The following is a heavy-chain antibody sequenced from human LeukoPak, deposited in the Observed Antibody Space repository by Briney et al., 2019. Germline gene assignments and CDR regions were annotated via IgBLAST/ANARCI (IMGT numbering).Heavy chain of an antibody. J-gene: IGHJ6*02. CDR1: GFTFSSYW. CDR3: ARDRQWLGGMDV. CDR2: ISSSSSYI. V-gene: IGHV3-21*01. Sequence: GGSLRLSCAGSGFTFSSYWMNWVRQAPGKGLEWVSSISSSSSYIYYADSVKGRFTISRDNAKNSLYLQMNSLRAEDTAVYYCARDRQWLGGMDVWGQGTTVTVSS. D-gene: IGHD6-19*01.